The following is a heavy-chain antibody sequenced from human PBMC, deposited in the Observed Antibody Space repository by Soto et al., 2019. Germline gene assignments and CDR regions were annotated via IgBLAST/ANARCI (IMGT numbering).Heavy chain of an antibody. CDR2: IMPIFGTA. V-gene: IGHV1-69*13. D-gene: IGHD6-19*01. J-gene: IGHJ4*02. CDR1: GGTFSSYA. Sequence: SVKVSCKTSGGTFSSYAISWVRQAPGQGLEWMGGIMPIFGTANYAQKFQGRVTITADEFTSTAYMELSSLRSEDTAVYYCAQIAVAGSTPDYWGQGTLVTVSS. CDR3: AQIAVAGSTPDY.